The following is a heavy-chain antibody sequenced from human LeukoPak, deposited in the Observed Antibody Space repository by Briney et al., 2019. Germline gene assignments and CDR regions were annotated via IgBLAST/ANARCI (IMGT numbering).Heavy chain of an antibody. Sequence: SQTLSLTCTVSGGSISSGSYYWSWIRQPAGKGLEWIGRIYTSGSTNYNPSLKSRVTISVDKSKNQFSLRLSSVTAADMAVYYCARNGDDYYDTSGYSLFYWGQGTLVTVSS. CDR2: IYTSGST. V-gene: IGHV4-61*02. CDR1: GGSISSGSYY. J-gene: IGHJ4*02. CDR3: ARNGDDYYDTSGYSLFY. D-gene: IGHD3-22*01.